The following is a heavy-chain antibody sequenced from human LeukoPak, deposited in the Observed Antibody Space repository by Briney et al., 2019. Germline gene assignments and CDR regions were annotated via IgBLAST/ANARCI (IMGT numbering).Heavy chain of an antibody. J-gene: IGHJ5*02. CDR1: GGSISSCTYY. CDR3: ARDGSGWLHWFDP. CDR2: IYTSGST. Sequence: SETLSLTCTVSGGSISSCTYYWSWIRQPAAKELAWIGRIYTSGSTNYNPSLKSRVTISLDPSKNQFSLKLSPVTAADTAVYYCARDGSGWLHWFDPWGQGTLVTVSS. D-gene: IGHD6-19*01. V-gene: IGHV4-61*02.